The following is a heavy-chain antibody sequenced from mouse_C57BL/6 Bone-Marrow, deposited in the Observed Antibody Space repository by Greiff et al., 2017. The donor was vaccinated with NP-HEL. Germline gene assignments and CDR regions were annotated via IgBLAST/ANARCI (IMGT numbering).Heavy chain of an antibody. Sequence: EVMLVESGGGLVQPGGSMKLSCAASGFTFSDAWMDWVRQSPEKGLEWVAEIRNKANNHATYYAESVKGRFTISRDDSKSSVYLQMNSLRAEDTGIYYCTRPLDYDGFAYWGQGTLVTVSA. V-gene: IGHV6-6*01. CDR1: GFTFSDAW. D-gene: IGHD2-4*01. CDR2: IRNKANNHAT. CDR3: TRPLDYDGFAY. J-gene: IGHJ3*01.